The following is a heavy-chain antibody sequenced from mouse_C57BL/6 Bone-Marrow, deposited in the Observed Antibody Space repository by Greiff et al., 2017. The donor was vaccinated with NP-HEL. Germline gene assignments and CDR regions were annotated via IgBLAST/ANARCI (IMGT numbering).Heavy chain of an antibody. Sequence: EVKLQESGAELVRPGASVKLSCTASGFNIKDDYMHWVKQRPEQGLEWIGWIDPENGDTEYASKFQGKATITADTSSNTAYLQLSSLTSEDTAVYYCTTSGVREGGQGTLVTVSA. CDR1: GFNIKDDY. CDR2: IDPENGDT. D-gene: IGHD2-14*01. J-gene: IGHJ3*01. CDR3: TTSGVRE. V-gene: IGHV14-4*01.